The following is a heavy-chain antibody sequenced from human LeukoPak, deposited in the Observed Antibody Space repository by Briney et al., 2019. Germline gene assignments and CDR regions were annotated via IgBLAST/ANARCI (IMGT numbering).Heavy chain of an antibody. CDR1: GYTFTSYG. V-gene: IGHV1-18*01. CDR3: ARDPIFGVVISWFDP. CDR2: ISAYNGNT. Sequence: ASVKVSCKASGYTFTSYGISWVRQAPGQGLEWMGWISAYNGNTNYAQKLQGRVTMTTDTSTSTAYMELRSLRSDDTAVYYCARDPIFGVVISWFDPWGQGTLVTVSS. J-gene: IGHJ5*02. D-gene: IGHD3-3*01.